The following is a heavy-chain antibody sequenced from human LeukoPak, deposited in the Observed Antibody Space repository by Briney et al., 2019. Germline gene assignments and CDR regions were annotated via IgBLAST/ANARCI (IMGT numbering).Heavy chain of an antibody. Sequence: GGSLRLSCAASGFTFSSYAMHWVRQGPGKGLEWVSGISWNSGRIDYGDSVEGRFTISRDNAKNSLYLQMNSLRAEDTALYYCAKDKDYGSGTYPYYFDYWGQGILVTVSS. CDR3: AKDKDYGSGTYPYYFDY. J-gene: IGHJ4*02. V-gene: IGHV3-9*01. D-gene: IGHD3-10*01. CDR2: ISWNSGRI. CDR1: GFTFSSYA.